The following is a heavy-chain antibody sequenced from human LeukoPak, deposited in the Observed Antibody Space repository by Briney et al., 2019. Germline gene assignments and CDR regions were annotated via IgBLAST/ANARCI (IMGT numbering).Heavy chain of an antibody. D-gene: IGHD2-2*01. J-gene: IGHJ6*03. CDR1: GGSFSGYY. Sequence: SETLSLTCAVYGGSFSGYYWSWIRQPPGKGLEWIGEINHSGSTNYNPSLKSRVTISVDTSKNQFSLKLSSVTAADTAVYYCARGRRSTSSHWGHHYYYYYMDVWGKGTTVTVSS. CDR3: ARGRRSTSSHWGHHYYYYYMDV. V-gene: IGHV4-34*01. CDR2: INHSGST.